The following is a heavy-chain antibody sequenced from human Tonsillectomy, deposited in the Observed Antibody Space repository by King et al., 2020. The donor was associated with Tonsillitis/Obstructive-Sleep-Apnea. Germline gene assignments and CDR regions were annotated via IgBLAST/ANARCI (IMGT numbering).Heavy chain of an antibody. CDR3: AREGLY. V-gene: IGHV3-21*01. Sequence: VQLVQSGGGPVKPGGSLRLSCAASRFSFGAYSMHWVRQAPGKGLEWVSTISDSGDYIDYADSVKGRFTISRDNAKNSLYLQMNSLRAEDTAVYYCAREGLYWGQGTLVTVSS. CDR1: RFSFGAYS. J-gene: IGHJ4*02. CDR2: ISDSGDYI.